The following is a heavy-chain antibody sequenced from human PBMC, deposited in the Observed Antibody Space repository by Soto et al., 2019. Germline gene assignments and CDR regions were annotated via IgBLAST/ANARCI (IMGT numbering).Heavy chain of an antibody. CDR3: ARLTGTPNWFDP. V-gene: IGHV4-31*03. J-gene: IGHJ5*02. Sequence: QVQLQESGPGLVKPSQTLSLTCTVSGGPISSGGYYWSWIRQHPGKGLECIGYIYYSGSTYYNPSLKSRVTISVDTSKNQFSLRLSSMTAADTAVYYCARLTGTPNWFDPWGQGTLVTVSS. CDR1: GGPISSGGYY. D-gene: IGHD1-7*01. CDR2: IYYSGST.